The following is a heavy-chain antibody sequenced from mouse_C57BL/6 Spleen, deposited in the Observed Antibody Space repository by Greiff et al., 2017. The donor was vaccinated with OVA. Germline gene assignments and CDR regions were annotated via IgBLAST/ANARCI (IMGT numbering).Heavy chain of an antibody. Sequence: QVQLKQPGAELVKPGASVKLSCKASGYTFTSYWMQWVKQRPGQGLEWIGEIDPSDSYTNYNQKFKGKATLTVDTSSSTAYMQLSSLTSEDSAVYYCARRNYYGSLYWGQGTLVTVSA. V-gene: IGHV1-50*01. CDR2: IDPSDSYT. J-gene: IGHJ3*01. CDR3: ARRNYYGSLY. CDR1: GYTFTSYW. D-gene: IGHD1-1*01.